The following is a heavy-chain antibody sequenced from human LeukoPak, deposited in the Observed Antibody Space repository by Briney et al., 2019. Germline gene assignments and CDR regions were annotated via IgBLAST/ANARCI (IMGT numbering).Heavy chain of an antibody. D-gene: IGHD3-16*01. CDR3: REGPAVSLYFQDIVTIGGVNVF. Sequence: PGGSLRLSCAASGFIFSNYWMSWVRRAPGKGLEWVANIKQDGSETYYVDSVKVRFTISRDNSKSTLYLQMSSLRPEDTAVYYCREGPAVSLYFQDIVTIGGVNVFWGRGTLVIVSS. J-gene: IGHJ1*01. CDR2: IKQDGSET. CDR1: GFIFSNYW. V-gene: IGHV3-7*01.